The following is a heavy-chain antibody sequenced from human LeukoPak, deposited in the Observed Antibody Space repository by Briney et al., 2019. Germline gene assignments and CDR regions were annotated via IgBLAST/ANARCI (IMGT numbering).Heavy chain of an antibody. J-gene: IGHJ4*02. CDR1: GFTVSSNY. Sequence: AGGSLRLSCAPSGFTVSSNYMSWVRQAPGKGLEWVSVIYSGGSTYYADSVKGRFTISRDNSKNTLYLQMNSLRAEDTAVYYCARGLTTYYDILTGYAFDYWGQGTLVTVSS. CDR2: IYSGGST. V-gene: IGHV3-53*01. D-gene: IGHD3-9*01. CDR3: ARGLTTYYDILTGYAFDY.